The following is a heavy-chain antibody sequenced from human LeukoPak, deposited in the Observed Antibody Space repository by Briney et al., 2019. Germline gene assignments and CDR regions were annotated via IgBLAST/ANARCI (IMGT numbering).Heavy chain of an antibody. D-gene: IGHD2-15*01. J-gene: IGHJ4*02. CDR3: ARDADRYCSGDSCYSIDY. CDR1: GFTFSDYY. V-gene: IGHV3-11*01. Sequence: GGSLRLSCAASGFTFSDYYMSWIRQAPGKGLEWVSYISSSGSTIYYADSVKGRFTISRDNAKNSLYLQMNSLRAEDTAVYYCARDADRYCSGDSCYSIDYWGQGTLVTVSS. CDR2: ISSSGSTI.